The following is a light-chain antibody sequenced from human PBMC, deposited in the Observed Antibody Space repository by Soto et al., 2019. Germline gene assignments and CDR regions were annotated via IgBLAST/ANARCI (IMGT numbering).Light chain of an antibody. J-gene: IGKJ4*01. V-gene: IGKV3-15*01. CDR2: GAS. CDR3: QQYNNWPPLT. CDR1: QSVGSN. Sequence: EIVMTQSPATLSVSPGERATLSCRASQSVGSNLAWYQRRPGQAPRLLIYGASTRATGIPARFSGSGSGTECTLTISSLQSEDFAVYYCQQYNNWPPLTFGGGTKVEIK.